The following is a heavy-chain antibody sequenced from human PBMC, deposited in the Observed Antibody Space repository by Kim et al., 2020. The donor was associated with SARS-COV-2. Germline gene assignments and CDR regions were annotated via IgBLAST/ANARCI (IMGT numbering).Heavy chain of an antibody. CDR2: INAGNGNT. J-gene: IGHJ4*02. D-gene: IGHD3-22*01. V-gene: IGHV1-3*01. Sequence: ASVKVSCKASGYTFTSYAMHWVRQAPGQRLEWMGWINAGNGNTKYSQKFQGRVTITRHTSASTAYMELSSLRSEDTAVYYCARTRSGYWRYYFDYWGQGTLVTVSS. CDR3: ARTRSGYWRYYFDY. CDR1: GYTFTSYA.